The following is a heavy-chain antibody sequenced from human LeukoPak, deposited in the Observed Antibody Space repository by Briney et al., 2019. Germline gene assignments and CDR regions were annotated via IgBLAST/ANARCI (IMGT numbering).Heavy chain of an antibody. V-gene: IGHV3-53*01. J-gene: IGHJ6*03. CDR1: GFTVSGNY. CDR2: IYSDGST. D-gene: IGHD3-10*01. Sequence: GGSLRLSCAASGFTVSGNYMSWVRQAPGKGLEWVSVIYSDGSTYYADSVKGRFTISGDNSKNTLYLQMNSLRADDTAVYYCAKEGDYGSGSYSYYYYMDVWGKGTTVTVSS. CDR3: AKEGDYGSGSYSYYYYMDV.